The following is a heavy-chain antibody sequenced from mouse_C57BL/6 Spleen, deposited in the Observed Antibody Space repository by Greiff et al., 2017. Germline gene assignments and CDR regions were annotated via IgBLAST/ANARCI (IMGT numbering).Heavy chain of an antibody. CDR2: IDPSNSYT. Sequence: QVQLKQPGAELVMPGASVKLSCKASGYTFTSYWMHWVKQRPGQGLEWIGEIDPSNSYTNYNQKFKGKSTLTVDKSSSTAYMQLSSLTSEDSAVYYCARSKPFWYFGVWGTGTTVTVSS. V-gene: IGHV1-69*01. CDR1: GYTFTSYW. CDR3: ARSKPFWYFGV. J-gene: IGHJ1*03.